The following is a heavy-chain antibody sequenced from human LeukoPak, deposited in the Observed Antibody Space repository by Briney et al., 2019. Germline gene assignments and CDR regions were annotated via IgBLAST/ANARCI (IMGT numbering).Heavy chain of an antibody. J-gene: IGHJ3*02. CDR3: AKGWASGSWLIGAFDI. D-gene: IGHD3-10*01. Sequence: GGSLRLSCAASGFTFSSYAMSWVRQAPGKGLEWVSAISGSGGSTYYADSVKGRFTISRDNSKNTLYLRMNSLRAEDTAVYYCAKGWASGSWLIGAFDIWGQGTMVTVSS. CDR1: GFTFSSYA. CDR2: ISGSGGST. V-gene: IGHV3-23*01.